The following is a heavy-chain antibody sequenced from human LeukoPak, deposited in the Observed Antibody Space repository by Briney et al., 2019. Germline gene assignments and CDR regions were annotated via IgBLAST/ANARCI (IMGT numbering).Heavy chain of an antibody. V-gene: IGHV3-30*04. CDR2: ISYDGSNK. D-gene: IGHD6-13*01. CDR3: ARGEPSYRSSWGPFDY. Sequence: PGGSLRLSCAASGFTFSSYAMHWVRQAPGKGLEWVAVISYDGSNKYYADSVKGRFTISRDNSKNTLYLQMNSLRAEDTAVYYCARGEPSYRSSWGPFDYWGQGTLVTVSS. J-gene: IGHJ4*02. CDR1: GFTFSSYA.